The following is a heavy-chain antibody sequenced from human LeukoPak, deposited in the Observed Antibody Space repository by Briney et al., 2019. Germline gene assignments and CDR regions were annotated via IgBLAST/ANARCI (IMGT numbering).Heavy chain of an antibody. CDR2: IRARAYGGAA. Sequence: GRSLRLSCTTSGFTFGDYAMSWVRQAPGKGLEWVGFIRARAYGGAADYAASVRGRFTIFRKDSNSVAYLQMNSLKTEDTAMYYCARVGTAIIGSDPVDYWGQGTLVTVSS. J-gene: IGHJ4*02. V-gene: IGHV3-49*04. D-gene: IGHD2-21*02. CDR3: ARVGTAIIGSDPVDY. CDR1: GFTFGDYA.